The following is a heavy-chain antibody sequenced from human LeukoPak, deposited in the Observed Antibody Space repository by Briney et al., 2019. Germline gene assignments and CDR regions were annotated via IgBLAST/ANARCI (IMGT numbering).Heavy chain of an antibody. D-gene: IGHD5-18*01. V-gene: IGHV3-30*18. CDR2: ISFDGGKN. CDR3: AKGRQQWWTFDALDI. CDR1: GLSISGQW. J-gene: IGHJ3*02. Sequence: GESLRLSCVASGLSISGQWMNWVRQAPGQGLEWVALISFDGGKNYYADSVKGRFTISRDNSKNTLYLQMNSLIPDDTAVYYCAKGRQQWWTFDALDIWGQGTMVTVSS.